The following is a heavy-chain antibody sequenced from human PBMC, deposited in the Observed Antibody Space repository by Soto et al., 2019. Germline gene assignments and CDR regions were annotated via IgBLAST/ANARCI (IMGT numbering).Heavy chain of an antibody. CDR2: ISGSGGST. Sequence: PGGSLRLSCAASGFTFSSYAMSWVRQAPGKGLEWVSAISGSGGSTYYADSVKGRFTISRDNSKNTLYLQMNSLRAEDTAVYYCAKGDYSGSSPYYFDYWGQGTLVTVSS. CDR1: GFTFSSYA. CDR3: AKGDYSGSSPYYFDY. V-gene: IGHV3-23*01. J-gene: IGHJ4*02. D-gene: IGHD1-26*01.